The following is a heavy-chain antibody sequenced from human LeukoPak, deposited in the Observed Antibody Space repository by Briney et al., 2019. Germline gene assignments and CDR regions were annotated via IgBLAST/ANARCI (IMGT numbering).Heavy chain of an antibody. Sequence: GASVKVSCKASGGTFTSYAISWVRQAPGQGLEWMGGIIPIFGTANYAQKFQGRVTITADKSTSTAYMELSSLRSEDTAVYYCASGTRRDYYYYYMDVWGKGTTVTVSS. V-gene: IGHV1-69*06. J-gene: IGHJ6*03. CDR2: IIPIFGTA. CDR3: ASGTRRDYYYYYMDV. D-gene: IGHD1-1*01. CDR1: GGTFTSYA.